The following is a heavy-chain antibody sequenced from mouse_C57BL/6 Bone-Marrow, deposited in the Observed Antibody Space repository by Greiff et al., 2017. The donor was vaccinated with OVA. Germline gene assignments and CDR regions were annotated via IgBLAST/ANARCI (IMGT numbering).Heavy chain of an antibody. CDR3: ARDGPRRAFAY. CDR1: GFTFSSYA. V-gene: IGHV5-4*01. J-gene: IGHJ3*01. CDR2: ISDGGSYT. Sequence: EVKLLESGGGLVKPGGSLKLSCAASGFTFSSYAMSWVRQTPEKRLEWVATISDGGSYTYYPDNVKGRFTISRDNAKNNLYLQMSHLKSEDTAMYYCARDGPRRAFAYWGQGTLVTVSA. D-gene: IGHD2-12*01.